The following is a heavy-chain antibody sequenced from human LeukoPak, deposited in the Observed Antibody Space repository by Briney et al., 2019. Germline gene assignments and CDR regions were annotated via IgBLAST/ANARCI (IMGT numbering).Heavy chain of an antibody. J-gene: IGHJ4*02. D-gene: IGHD3-10*01. CDR2: IAGSGGST. Sequence: PGGSLRLSCAASGFTFSNYAMSWVRRAPGKGLEWVSLIAGSGGSTYYADSVKGRFTVSRDNSKNSLYLQMNSLRAEDTAVYYCARDSKRGSGSLDYWGQGTLVTVSS. CDR1: GFTFSNYA. CDR3: ARDSKRGSGSLDY. V-gene: IGHV3-23*01.